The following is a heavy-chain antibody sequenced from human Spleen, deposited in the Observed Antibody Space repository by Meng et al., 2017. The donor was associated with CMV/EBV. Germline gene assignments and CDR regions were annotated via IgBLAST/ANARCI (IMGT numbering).Heavy chain of an antibody. CDR1: GGSISSSSYY. CDR2: IYYSGST. Sequence: SETLSLTCTVSGGSISSSSYYWGWIRQPPGKGLEGIGSIYYSGSTNYNPSLKSRVTISVDTSTNQFSLKLSSVTAADTAVYYCARGSMQLELAFDYWGQGTLVTVSS. V-gene: IGHV4-39*07. CDR3: ARGSMQLELAFDY. J-gene: IGHJ4*02. D-gene: IGHD1-1*01.